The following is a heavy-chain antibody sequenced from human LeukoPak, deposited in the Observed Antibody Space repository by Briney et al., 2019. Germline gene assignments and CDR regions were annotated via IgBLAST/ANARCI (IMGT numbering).Heavy chain of an antibody. CDR1: GFTFSSYG. CDR2: IWYDGSNK. D-gene: IGHD3-22*01. CDR3: ARAHTYYYDSSGLDFQH. V-gene: IGHV3-33*01. Sequence: GGSLRLSCAASGFTFSSYGMHWVRQAPGKGLEWVAVIWYDGSNKYYADSVKGRFTISRDNSKNTLYLQMNSLRAEDTAVYYCARAHTYYYDSSGLDFQHWGQGTLVTVSS. J-gene: IGHJ1*01.